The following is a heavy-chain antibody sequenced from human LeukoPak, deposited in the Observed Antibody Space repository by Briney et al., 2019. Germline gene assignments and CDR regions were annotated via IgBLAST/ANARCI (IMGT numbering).Heavy chain of an antibody. J-gene: IGHJ4*02. V-gene: IGHV3-66*01. CDR3: ARARYSSSWYVPYFDY. Sequence: GGSLRLSCAASGFTVSSNYMSWVRQAPGKGLEWVSVIYSGGSTYYADSVKGRFTISRDNSKNTLYLQMNSLRAEDTAVYYCARARYSSSWYVPYFDYWGQGTLVTVSS. D-gene: IGHD6-13*01. CDR1: GFTVSSNY. CDR2: IYSGGST.